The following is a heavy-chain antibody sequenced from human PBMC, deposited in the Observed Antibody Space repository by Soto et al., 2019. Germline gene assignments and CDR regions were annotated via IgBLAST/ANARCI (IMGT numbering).Heavy chain of an antibody. CDR3: ARTYNWKSFDY. J-gene: IGHJ4*02. CDR1: GDSISSRSYY. V-gene: IGHV4-39*01. CDR2: IYYSGST. Sequence: SETLSLTCTVTGDSISSRSYYWGWIRQPPGKGLEWTGSIYYSGSTYNNPSLRSRVSMSIDTSKDQFSLKLKSVTAADTAVYYCARTYNWKSFDYWGQGTLVTV. D-gene: IGHD1-20*01.